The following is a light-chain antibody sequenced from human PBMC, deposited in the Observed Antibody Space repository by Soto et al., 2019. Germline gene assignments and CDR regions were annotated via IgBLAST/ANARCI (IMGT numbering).Light chain of an antibody. CDR3: HQYGSSPQA. Sequence: EIVLTQSPGTLSLSPGERVTLSCRASQSVTRSFLAWYQQKPGQAPRLLIYGASSRATGIPDRFSGSGSGTDFTLTISRLEPEDFAVYYWHQYGSSPQAFGPGTKVHIK. CDR2: GAS. V-gene: IGKV3-20*01. CDR1: QSVTRSF. J-gene: IGKJ3*01.